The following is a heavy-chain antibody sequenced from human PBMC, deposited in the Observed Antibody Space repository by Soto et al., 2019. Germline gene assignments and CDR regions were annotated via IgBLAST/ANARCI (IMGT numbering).Heavy chain of an antibody. D-gene: IGHD2-2*01. V-gene: IGHV1-18*03. J-gene: IGHJ6*02. CDR1: GSPFTSYG. CDR2: ISAYNGNT. CDR3: ASDSSGVPASRVGCMDV. Sequence: ASLKVSCNASGSPFTSYGISCVRQAPEQVLEWMGWISAYNGNTNYAQKLQGKVTMTTDTSTCKAYVELRSLRSDYMAVYYCASDSSGVPASRVGCMDVWGQGTTVTVSS.